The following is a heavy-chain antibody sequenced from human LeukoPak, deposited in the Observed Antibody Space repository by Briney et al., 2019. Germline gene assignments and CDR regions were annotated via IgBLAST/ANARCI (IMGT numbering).Heavy chain of an antibody. CDR3: ARRPGGYYYDSSGYDY. CDR1: GGSISSSSYY. V-gene: IGHV4-39*01. Sequence: PSETLSLTCTVSGGSISSSSYYWGWIRQPPGKGLEWIGSIYYSGSTNYNPSLKSRVTISVDTSKNQLSLKLSSVTAADTAVYYCARRPGGYYYDSSGYDYWGQGTLVTVSS. J-gene: IGHJ4*02. CDR2: IYYSGST. D-gene: IGHD3-22*01.